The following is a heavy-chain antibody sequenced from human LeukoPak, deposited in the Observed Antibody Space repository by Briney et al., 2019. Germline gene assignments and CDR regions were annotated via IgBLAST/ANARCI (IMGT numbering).Heavy chain of an antibody. CDR3: ARDRSSWDYYYYYGMDV. Sequence: GGSLRLSCAASGFTFSSYWMHWVRQAPGKGLVWVSRINSDGSSTSYADSVKGRFTISRDNAKNTLYLQMNSLRAEDTALYYCARDRSSWDYYYYYGMDVWGQGTTVTVSS. D-gene: IGHD6-13*01. CDR2: INSDGSST. CDR1: GFTFSSYW. V-gene: IGHV3-74*01. J-gene: IGHJ6*02.